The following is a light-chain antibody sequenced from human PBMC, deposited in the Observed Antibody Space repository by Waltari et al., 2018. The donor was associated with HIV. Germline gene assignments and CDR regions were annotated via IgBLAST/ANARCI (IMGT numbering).Light chain of an antibody. CDR1: EDIRTF. CDR3: QKYNSAPRT. CDR2: SAS. Sequence: DIQMTQYPSSLSASVGDRVTITCRASEDIRTFLAWYQQKSGKVPKLLIYSASTLQSGVTSRFSGGGSGTDFSLTINNLQPEDAGTYYCQKYNSAPRTFGRGTIVEI. V-gene: IGKV1-27*01. J-gene: IGKJ2*01.